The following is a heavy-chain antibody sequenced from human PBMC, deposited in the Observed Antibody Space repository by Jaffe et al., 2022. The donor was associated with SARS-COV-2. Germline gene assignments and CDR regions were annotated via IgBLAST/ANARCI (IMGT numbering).Heavy chain of an antibody. V-gene: IGHV3-7*01. CDR1: GFTFSSYW. D-gene: IGHD2-2*01. J-gene: IGHJ5*02. CDR2: IKEDGSDK. CDR3: VRGITMPWFDP. Sequence: EVRLVESGGGLVQPGGSLRLSCAASGFTFSSYWMTWVRQAPGKGLEWVASIKEDGSDKYYVDSVKGRFTISRDNTKNSLYLQMNSLRAEDTAMYYCVRGITMPWFDPWGQGTLVTVSS.